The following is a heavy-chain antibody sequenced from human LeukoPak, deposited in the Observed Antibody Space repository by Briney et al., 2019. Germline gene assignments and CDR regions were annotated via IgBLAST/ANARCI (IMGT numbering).Heavy chain of an antibody. J-gene: IGHJ4*02. CDR3: ARLGSYSDY. CDR2: IYHSGST. CDR1: GYSISSGYY. Sequence: SETLSLTCTVSGYSISSGYYWGWIRQPPGKGLEWIGSIYHSGSTYYNPSLKSRVTTSLDTSKNQFSLRLSSVTAADTAVYYCARLGSYSDYWGQGTLVTVSS. V-gene: IGHV4-38-2*02. D-gene: IGHD1-26*01.